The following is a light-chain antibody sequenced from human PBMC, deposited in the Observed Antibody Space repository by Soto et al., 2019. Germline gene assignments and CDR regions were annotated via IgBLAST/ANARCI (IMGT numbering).Light chain of an antibody. Sequence: IQLTQSPSSLSASVGDRVSITCRASPNLGGALNWYQKKTGEAPKLLIYAASHLQSGVPSRVSGSGSGTDFTLTISGLQPEDLATYFCQQSYTTPSFGGGTKVESK. CDR2: AAS. V-gene: IGKV1-39*01. J-gene: IGKJ4*01. CDR3: QQSYTTPS. CDR1: PNLGGA.